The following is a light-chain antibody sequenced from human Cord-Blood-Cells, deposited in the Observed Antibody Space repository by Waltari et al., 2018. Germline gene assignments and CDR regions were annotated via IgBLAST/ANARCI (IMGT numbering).Light chain of an antibody. J-gene: IGKJ3*01. Sequence: EIVLTQSPATLSLSPGERATLSCRASKSVSSYLAWYQQKPGQAPRLLIYGASNRATGIPARCSGSGSGTDFTLTISSLEPEDFAVYYCQQRSNWPIFTFGPGTKVDIK. V-gene: IGKV3-11*01. CDR3: QQRSNWPIFT. CDR2: GAS. CDR1: KSVSSY.